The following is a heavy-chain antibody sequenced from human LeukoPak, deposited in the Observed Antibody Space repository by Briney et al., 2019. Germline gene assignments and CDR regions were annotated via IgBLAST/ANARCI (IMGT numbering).Heavy chain of an antibody. Sequence: GESLKISCKGSGYSFTTYGIAWVRQMPGKGLEWMGLIYPGDSDIRYSPSFQGQVTISADKSITTAYLQWSSLKASDTAMYYCARHGGTYAYDYWGQGTLVTVSS. CDR3: ARHGGTYAYDY. CDR2: IYPGDSDI. J-gene: IGHJ4*02. V-gene: IGHV5-51*01. D-gene: IGHD5-12*01. CDR1: GYSFTTYG.